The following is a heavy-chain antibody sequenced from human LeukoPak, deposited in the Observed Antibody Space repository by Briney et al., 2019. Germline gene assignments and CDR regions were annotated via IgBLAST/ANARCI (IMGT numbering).Heavy chain of an antibody. Sequence: ASMKVSCKASGYTFTSYGISWVRQAPGQGLEWMGWISAYNGNTNYAQKLQGRVTMTTDTSTSTAYMELSSLRSEDTAVYYCASERGYSYGRPGWFDPWGQGTLVTVSS. CDR1: GYTFTSYG. J-gene: IGHJ5*02. D-gene: IGHD5-18*01. V-gene: IGHV1-18*01. CDR2: ISAYNGNT. CDR3: ASERGYSYGRPGWFDP.